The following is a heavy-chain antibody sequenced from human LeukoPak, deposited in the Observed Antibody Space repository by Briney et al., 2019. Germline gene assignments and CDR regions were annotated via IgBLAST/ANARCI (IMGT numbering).Heavy chain of an antibody. V-gene: IGHV3-23*01. CDR1: GFTFNSYA. Sequence: GGSLRLSCAASGFTFNSYAMSWVRQAPGKGPEWVSAIHNSGVSTYYADSVKGRFTISRDNSKNTLYLQMNSLRAEDTAVYYCAKGTSPLGAFDYWGQGTLVPVSS. CDR3: AKGTSPLGAFDY. D-gene: IGHD3/OR15-3a*01. J-gene: IGHJ4*02. CDR2: IHNSGVST.